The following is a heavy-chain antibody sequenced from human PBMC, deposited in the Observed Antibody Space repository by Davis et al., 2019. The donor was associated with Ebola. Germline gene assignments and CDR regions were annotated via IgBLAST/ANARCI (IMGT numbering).Heavy chain of an antibody. J-gene: IGHJ4*02. CDR2: INSDGSST. CDR3: AKDQYGTFDY. V-gene: IGHV3-74*01. D-gene: IGHD1-26*01. Sequence: GESLKISCAASGFTFRSYWMHWVRQVPGKGLVWVSRINSDGSSTNYADSVRGRFTISRDNAKNSLYLQMNSLRAEDTALYYCAKDQYGTFDYWGQGTLVTVSS. CDR1: GFTFRSYW.